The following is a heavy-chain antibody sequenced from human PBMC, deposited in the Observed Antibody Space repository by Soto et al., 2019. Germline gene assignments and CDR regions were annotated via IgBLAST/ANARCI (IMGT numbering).Heavy chain of an antibody. Sequence: EVQLVESGGGLVKPGGSLRLSCAASGFTFSNAWMSWVRQAPGKGLEWVGRIKSKTDGGTTDYAAPVKGRFTISRDDSKNTLYLQMNSLKTEDTAVHYCTTEAMTTVTTYFFDYWGQGTLVTVSS. CDR3: TTEAMTTVTTYFFDY. D-gene: IGHD4-17*01. CDR1: GFTFSNAW. V-gene: IGHV3-15*01. J-gene: IGHJ4*02. CDR2: IKSKTDGGTT.